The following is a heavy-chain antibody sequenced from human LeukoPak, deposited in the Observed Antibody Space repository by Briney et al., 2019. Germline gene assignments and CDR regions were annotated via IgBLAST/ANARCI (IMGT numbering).Heavy chain of an antibody. Sequence: SETLSLTCAVSGGSISSGGYSWSWIRQPPGKGLEWIGYIYHSGSTYYNPSLKSRVTISVDRPKNQFSLKLSSVTAADTAVYYCARVRTGYSSYWYFDLWGRGTLVTVSS. CDR1: GGSISSGGYS. CDR2: IYHSGST. CDR3: ARVRTGYSSYWYFDL. V-gene: IGHV4-30-2*01. J-gene: IGHJ2*01. D-gene: IGHD4-11*01.